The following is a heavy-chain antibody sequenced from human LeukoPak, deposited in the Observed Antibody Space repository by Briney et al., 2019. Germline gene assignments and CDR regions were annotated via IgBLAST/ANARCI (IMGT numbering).Heavy chain of an antibody. J-gene: IGHJ6*03. D-gene: IGHD6-13*01. CDR3: ASAGYSSKGVYYYYYYMDV. CDR2: INPNSGGT. Sequence: ASVKVSCKASGYTFTGYYMHWVRQAPGQGLEWMGWINPNSGGTNYAQKFQGRVTMTRDTSISTAYMELSRLRSDDTAVYYCASAGYSSKGVYYYYYYMDVWGKGTTVTVSS. CDR1: GYTFTGYY. V-gene: IGHV1-2*02.